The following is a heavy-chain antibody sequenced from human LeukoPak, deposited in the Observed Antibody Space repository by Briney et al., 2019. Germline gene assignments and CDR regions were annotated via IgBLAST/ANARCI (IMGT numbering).Heavy chain of an antibody. V-gene: IGHV4-39*01. CDR2: IYYSGST. Sequence: SETLSLTCTVSGGSISSSSYYWGWIRQPPGKGLEWIGSIYYSGSTYYNPSLKSRVTISVDTSKNQFSLKLSSVTAADTAVYYCARHGPIVVVVAATPFDYWGQETLVTVSS. CDR3: ARHGPIVVVVAATPFDY. CDR1: GGSISSSSYY. J-gene: IGHJ4*02. D-gene: IGHD2-15*01.